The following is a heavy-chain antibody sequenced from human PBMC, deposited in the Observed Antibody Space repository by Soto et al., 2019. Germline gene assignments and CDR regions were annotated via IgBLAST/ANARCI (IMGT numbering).Heavy chain of an antibody. D-gene: IGHD1-26*01. Sequence: QVQLVQSGAEVKKPGASVKVSCKASGYYFTRYDIIWVRQAPGQGLEWMGWISGDNGKTKYAQKIQGRVTMTTDTSTNTGDMELRNLRSDDTAVYYCSRWISGDYSDWIDPWGQGTLGTVSS. CDR3: SRWISGDYSDWIDP. V-gene: IGHV1-18*04. CDR1: GYYFTRYD. CDR2: ISGDNGKT. J-gene: IGHJ5*02.